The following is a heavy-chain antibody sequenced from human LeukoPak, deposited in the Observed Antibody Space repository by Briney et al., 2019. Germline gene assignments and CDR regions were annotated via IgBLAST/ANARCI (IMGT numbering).Heavy chain of an antibody. V-gene: IGHV3-30*18. CDR1: GFTLSDYG. J-gene: IGHJ4*02. CDR2: IPYDGGNK. D-gene: IGHD3-10*01. CDR3: AKVFEVRGARRPKDY. Sequence: GRSLRLSCAVSGFTLSDYGMHWVRQAPGKGREWVALIPYDGGNKFYADSVRDRFTISRNSSKNTLFLQMNSLRTEDTAMYYCAKVFEVRGARRPKDYWGQGTLVIVSS.